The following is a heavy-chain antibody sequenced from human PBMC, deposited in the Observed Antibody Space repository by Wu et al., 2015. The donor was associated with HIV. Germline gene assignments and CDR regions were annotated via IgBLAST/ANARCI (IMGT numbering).Heavy chain of an antibody. CDR1: GYAFSTYY. CDR3: ARARPGVGAAAFFDH. V-gene: IGHV1-46*01. J-gene: IGHJ4*02. D-gene: IGHD1-26*01. CDR2: INPGIGST. Sequence: QVQLVQSGAEMKKPGASVNISCKASGYAFSTYYIHWVRQAPGQGLEWMGLINPGIGSTYYAEKFQGRVTMTRDTSTATVLMELSSLTSEDTAIYFCARARPGVGAAAFFDHWGQGTLITVSS.